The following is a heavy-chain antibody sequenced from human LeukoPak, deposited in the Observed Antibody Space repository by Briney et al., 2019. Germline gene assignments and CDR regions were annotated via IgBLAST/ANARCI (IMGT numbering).Heavy chain of an antibody. CDR1: GYTFTSYD. J-gene: IGHJ4*02. D-gene: IGHD3-22*01. CDR2: MNPNSGNT. CDR3: ARDGDYDSSVIGYY. Sequence: ASVKVSCKASGYTFTSYDINWVRLATGQGLEWMGWMNPNSGNTGYTQKFQGRVTMTRNTSISTAYMELSSLRSEDTAVYYCARDGDYDSSVIGYYWGQGTLVTVSS. V-gene: IGHV1-8*01.